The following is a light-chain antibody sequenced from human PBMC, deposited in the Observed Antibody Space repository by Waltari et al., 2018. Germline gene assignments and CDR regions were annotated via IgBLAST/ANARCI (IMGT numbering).Light chain of an antibody. V-gene: IGLV4-69*01. Sequence: QLVLTQSPSASASLGASAKLTCTLSSGHTSNVIAWLQQQPGKGPRFLMKVNSDGSHSKGDEIPDRFSGSSSGAERYLSISSLQSEDDADYYCQTGGHGTWVFGGGTKVTAL. CDR3: QTGGHGTWV. J-gene: IGLJ3*02. CDR2: VNSDGSH. CDR1: SGHTSNV.